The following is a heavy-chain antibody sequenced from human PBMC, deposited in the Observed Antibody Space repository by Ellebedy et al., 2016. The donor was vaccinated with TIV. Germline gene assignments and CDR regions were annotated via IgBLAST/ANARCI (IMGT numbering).Heavy chain of an antibody. Sequence: SETLSLXXTVSGGSISSSSYYWGWIRQPPGKGLEWIGSIYYSGSTYYNPSLKSRVTISVDTSKNQFSLKPSSVTAADTAVYYCARSDITMIRSNWYFDLWGRGTLVTVSS. J-gene: IGHJ2*01. CDR2: IYYSGST. CDR3: ARSDITMIRSNWYFDL. V-gene: IGHV4-39*01. CDR1: GGSISSSSYY. D-gene: IGHD3-22*01.